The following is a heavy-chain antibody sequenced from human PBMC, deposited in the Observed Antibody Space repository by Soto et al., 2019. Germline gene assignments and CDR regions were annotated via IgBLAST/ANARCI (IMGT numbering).Heavy chain of an antibody. Sequence: ASETLSLTCAVSGGSISSGGHYWSWIRQHPGKGLEFIGYISYGGTAYYNPSLKSRLTLSIDKAENQFSLKLRSVTAADSAVYHCGRESGETWDYEASWGQGAPVTVSS. CDR1: GGSISSGGHY. J-gene: IGHJ5*02. CDR2: ISYGGTA. V-gene: IGHV4-31*11. CDR3: GRESGETWDYEAS. D-gene: IGHD1-7*01.